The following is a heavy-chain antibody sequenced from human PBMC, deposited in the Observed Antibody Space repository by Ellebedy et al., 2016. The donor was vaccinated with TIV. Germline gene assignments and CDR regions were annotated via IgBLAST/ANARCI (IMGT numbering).Heavy chain of an antibody. CDR2: ISGSGGNT. CDR3: AKSSVPATACFDY. CDR1: GFTFTYYA. J-gene: IGHJ4*02. V-gene: IGHV3-23*01. D-gene: IGHD2-21*02. Sequence: GGSLRLSCAASGFTFTYYAMSWVRQAPAKGLEWISAISGSGGNTYYADPVKGRFTISRDNSKNTLYLQMNSLRADDTAVYYCAKSSVPATACFDYWGQGTLVTVSS.